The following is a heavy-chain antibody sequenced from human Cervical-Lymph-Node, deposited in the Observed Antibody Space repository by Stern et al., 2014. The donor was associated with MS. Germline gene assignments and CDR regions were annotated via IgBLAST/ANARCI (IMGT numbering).Heavy chain of an antibody. V-gene: IGHV3-15*01. D-gene: IGHD1/OR15-1a*01. CDR1: GFTFTNAW. CDR2: IKTKTDGGTT. J-gene: IGHJ4*02. CDR3: TTDMGNTRTGSY. Sequence: EVQLVESGGGLVKPGGSLRLSCAASGFTFTNAWMNWVRQAPGKGLELVGRIKTKTDGGTTDYAAPVKGRFTISREDSKNTLYLQMNSLKTEDTAVYYCTTDMGNTRTGSYWGQGTLVTVSS.